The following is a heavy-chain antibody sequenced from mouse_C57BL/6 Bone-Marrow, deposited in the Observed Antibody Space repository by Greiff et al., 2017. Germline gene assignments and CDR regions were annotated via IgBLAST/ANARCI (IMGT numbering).Heavy chain of an antibody. CDR2: LFPGSGST. D-gene: IGHD1-1*01. CDR1: GYTFTDYY. CDR3: ARVEDYGSSSAWFAY. Sequence: QVQLQQSGPELVKPGASVKISCKASGYTFTDYYINWVQQRPGQGLEWIGWLFPGSGSTYSTEKFKGKATLTVDKSSSTASMLLSSLTSEDSAVYFCARVEDYGSSSAWFAYWGQGPLVTVAA. J-gene: IGHJ3*01. V-gene: IGHV1-75*01.